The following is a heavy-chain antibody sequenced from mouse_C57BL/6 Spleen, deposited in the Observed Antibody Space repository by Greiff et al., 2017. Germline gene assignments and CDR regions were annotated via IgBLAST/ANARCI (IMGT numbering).Heavy chain of an antibody. D-gene: IGHD2-1*01. V-gene: IGHV3-8*01. Sequence: EVQLQESGPGLAKPSQTLFLTCPVTGYSITSDYWNWIRKLPGHKLEYIAYISYSGSTYHNPSLKSRISITRDTSKNQYYLQLYSVTTADTATYYCARCHGNYYAMDYWGQGTSVTVSS. CDR2: ISYSGST. CDR3: ARCHGNYYAMDY. CDR1: GYSITSDY. J-gene: IGHJ4*01.